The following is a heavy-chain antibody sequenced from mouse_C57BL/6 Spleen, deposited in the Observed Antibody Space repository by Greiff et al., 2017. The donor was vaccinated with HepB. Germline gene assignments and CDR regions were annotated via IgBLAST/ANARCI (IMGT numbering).Heavy chain of an antibody. V-gene: IGHV5-6*01. J-gene: IGHJ4*01. CDR1: GFTFSSYG. CDR2: ISSGGSYT. CDR3: ARESTMVTYYAMDY. D-gene: IGHD2-2*01. Sequence: EVKLMESGGDLVKPGGSLKLSCAASGFTFSSYGMSWVRQTPDKRLEWVATISSGGSYTYYPDSVKGRFTISRDNAKNTLYLQMSSLKSEDTAMYYWARESTMVTYYAMDYWGQGTSVTVSS.